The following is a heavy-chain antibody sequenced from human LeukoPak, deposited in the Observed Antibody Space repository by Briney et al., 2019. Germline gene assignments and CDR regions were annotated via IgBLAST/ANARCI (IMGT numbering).Heavy chain of an antibody. CDR3: ARFNYYDSSGYYYENAFDI. V-gene: IGHV3-30*19. CDR2: ISYDGSNK. J-gene: IGHJ3*02. Sequence: GGSLRLSCATSGFNFRTFGTHWLRQAPGKGLEWVAVISYDGSNKYYADSVKGRFTISRDNSKNTLYLQMNSLRAEDTAVYYCARFNYYDSSGYYYENAFDIWGQGTMVTVSS. CDR1: GFNFRTFG. D-gene: IGHD3-22*01.